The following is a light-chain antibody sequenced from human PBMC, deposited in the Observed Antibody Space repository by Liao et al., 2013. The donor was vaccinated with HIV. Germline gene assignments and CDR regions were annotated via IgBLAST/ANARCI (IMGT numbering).Light chain of an antibody. Sequence: SYEVTQAPSVSVSPGQSATITCSGDKLGDKYACWYQQKPGQSPVLVIYQDSKRPSGIPERFSGSTSGTTVTLTISGVQAEDEADYYCQLWDSSSDHRVFGGGTKLTVL. CDR1: KLGDKY. V-gene: IGLV3-1*01. J-gene: IGLJ3*02. CDR3: QLWDSSSDHRV. CDR2: QDS.